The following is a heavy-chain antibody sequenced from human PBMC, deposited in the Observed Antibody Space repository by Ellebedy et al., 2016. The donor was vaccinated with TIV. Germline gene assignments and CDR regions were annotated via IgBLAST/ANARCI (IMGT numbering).Heavy chain of an antibody. J-gene: IGHJ5*02. Sequence: SETLSLTXTVSGGSISSSSYYWGWIRQPPGKGLEWIGSIYYSGSTYYNPSLKSRVTISVDTSKNQFSLKLSSVTAADTAVYYCAVGNYDFWSGQVSFDPWGQGTLVTVSS. CDR3: AVGNYDFWSGQVSFDP. CDR1: GGSISSSSYY. V-gene: IGHV4-39*01. D-gene: IGHD3-3*01. CDR2: IYYSGST.